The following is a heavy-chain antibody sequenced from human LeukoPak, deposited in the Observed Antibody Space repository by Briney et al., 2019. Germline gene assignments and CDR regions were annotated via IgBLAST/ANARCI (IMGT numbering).Heavy chain of an antibody. CDR1: VGSISSSSYY. CDR2: IYYSGSA. V-gene: IGHV4-39*01. D-gene: IGHD3-22*01. CDR3: ASHPLSPGYYPEC. J-gene: IGHJ4*02. Sequence: SETLSLTCTVSVGSISSSSYYWGWIRQPPGKGLEWIGSIYYSGSAFYNPSLQSRVTMSVDTSNNQFSLKLSSVTAADTAVYYCASHPLSPGYYPECWGQGTLVTVSS.